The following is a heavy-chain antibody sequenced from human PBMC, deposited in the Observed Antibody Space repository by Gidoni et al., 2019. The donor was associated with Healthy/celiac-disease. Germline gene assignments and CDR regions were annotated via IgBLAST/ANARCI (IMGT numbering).Heavy chain of an antibody. D-gene: IGHD3-10*01. CDR2: IYSGGST. CDR1: GFTVSSNY. Sequence: EVQLVESGGGLIQPGGFLRLSCAASGFTVSSNYMSWVRQAPGKGMEWVSVIYSGGSTYYADSVKGRFTISRDNSKNTLYLQMNSLRAEDTAVYYCARDRGTMVRGVSTYYGMDVWGQGTTVTVSS. CDR3: ARDRGTMVRGVSTYYGMDV. J-gene: IGHJ6*02. V-gene: IGHV3-53*01.